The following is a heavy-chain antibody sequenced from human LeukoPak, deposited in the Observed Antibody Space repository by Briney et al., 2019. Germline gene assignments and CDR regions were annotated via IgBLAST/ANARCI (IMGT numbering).Heavy chain of an antibody. Sequence: ASETLSLTCTVSGGSISSYYWSWIRQPPGKGLEWIGYIYYSGSTNYNPSLKSRVTISVDTSKNQFSLKLSSVTAADTAVYYCARVGRGDYYYYMDVWGKGTTVTVSS. CDR1: GGSISSYY. CDR3: ARVGRGDYYYYMDV. D-gene: IGHD3-10*01. CDR2: IYYSGST. V-gene: IGHV4-59*01. J-gene: IGHJ6*03.